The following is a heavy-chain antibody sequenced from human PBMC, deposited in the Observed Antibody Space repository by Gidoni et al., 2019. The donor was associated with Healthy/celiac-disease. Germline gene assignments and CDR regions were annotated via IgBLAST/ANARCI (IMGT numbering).Heavy chain of an antibody. CDR3: ADYGSGSFSI. CDR2: ISGRGCSK. D-gene: IGHD3-10*01. CDR1: GFTFSSYA. Sequence: EVQLFESGGGLVQPGGSLRLPCAASGFTFSSYAMSWARQAPGKGREWGYAISGRGCSKIYADSGKGRFTNSRKNSKNTRDLQINSMRAEETAVYYCADYGSGSFSIWGQGTMVTVSS. V-gene: IGHV3-23*01. J-gene: IGHJ3*02.